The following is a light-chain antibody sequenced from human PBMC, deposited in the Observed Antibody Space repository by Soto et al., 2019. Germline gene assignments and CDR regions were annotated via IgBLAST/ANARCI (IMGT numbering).Light chain of an antibody. CDR1: QSVSSY. V-gene: IGKV3-11*01. CDR2: DAS. CDR3: QQYNNWPLT. Sequence: EIIVTQSPATLSLSPGETATRSVRASQSVSSYLAWYQQKLGQAPRLLIYDASNRATGIPARFSGSGSGTDFTLTISSLEPEDFAVYYCQQYNNWPLTFGGGTKVDI. J-gene: IGKJ4*01.